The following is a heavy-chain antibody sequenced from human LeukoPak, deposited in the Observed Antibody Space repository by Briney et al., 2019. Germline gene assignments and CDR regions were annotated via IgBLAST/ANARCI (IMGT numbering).Heavy chain of an antibody. Sequence: SVKVSCKASGGTFSSYAISWVRQAPGQGLEWMGGIIPIFGTANYAQKFQGRVTITADESTSTAYMELSSLRSEDTAVYYCARGPLGVRAGTPYYYYYMDVWGKGTTVTVSS. V-gene: IGHV1-69*01. J-gene: IGHJ6*03. CDR2: IIPIFGTA. D-gene: IGHD3-10*01. CDR1: GGTFSSYA. CDR3: ARGPLGVRAGTPYYYYYMDV.